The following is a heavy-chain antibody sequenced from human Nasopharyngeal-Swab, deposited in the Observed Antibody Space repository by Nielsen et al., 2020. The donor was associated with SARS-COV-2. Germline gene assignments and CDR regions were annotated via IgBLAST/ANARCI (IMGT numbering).Heavy chain of an antibody. CDR3: ARDQDSSSYFDY. CDR2: ISYDGSNK. V-gene: IGHV3-30*03. Sequence: GGSLRLSCAASGLTFSSYGMHWVRQAPGKGLEWVAVISYDGSNKYYADSVKGRFTISRDNSKNTLYLQMNSLRAEDTAVYYCARDQDSSSYFDYWGQGTLVTVSS. J-gene: IGHJ4*02. D-gene: IGHD6-6*01. CDR1: GLTFSSYG.